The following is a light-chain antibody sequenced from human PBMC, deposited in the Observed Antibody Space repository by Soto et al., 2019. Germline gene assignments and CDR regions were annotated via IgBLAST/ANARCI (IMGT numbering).Light chain of an antibody. V-gene: IGLV4-60*02. Sequence: QPVLTQSSSASASLGSSVKLTCTLSSGHSSYIIAWHQQQPGKAPRYLMKLEGSGSYNKGSGVPDRFSGSSSAADRYLTISNLQFEDEADYYCETWDSNTRVFGGGTKVTVL. CDR1: SGHSSYI. CDR3: ETWDSNTRV. J-gene: IGLJ3*02. CDR2: LEGSGSY.